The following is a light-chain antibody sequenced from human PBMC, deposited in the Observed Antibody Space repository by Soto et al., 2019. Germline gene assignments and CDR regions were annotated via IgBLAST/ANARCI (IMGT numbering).Light chain of an antibody. CDR1: SSDVGGYNY. CDR3: CSYAGSYTFYV. V-gene: IGLV2-11*01. Sequence: QSALTQPRSVSGSPGQSVTISCTGTSSDVGGYNYVSWYQQHPGKAPKLMIYDVSKRPSMVPDRFSGSKSVNTASLTISWLQAEDEADYYCCSYAGSYTFYVFGTGNKLTVL. CDR2: DVS. J-gene: IGLJ1*01.